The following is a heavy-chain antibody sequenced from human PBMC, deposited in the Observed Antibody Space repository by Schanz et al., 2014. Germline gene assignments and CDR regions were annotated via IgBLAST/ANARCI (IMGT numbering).Heavy chain of an antibody. CDR3: TRSTLWSYDV. D-gene: IGHD2-21*01. CDR2: IFHSGTT. J-gene: IGHJ3*01. CDR1: GGSISSGVW. V-gene: IGHV4-4*02. Sequence: QVQLQESGPGLVKPSGTLSLTCVVSGGSISSGVWWTWARQSPGKGLEWIGEIFHSGTTNYNPSLESRVTISVDKSKNQFSLILTSRTAADTAVYYCTRSTLWSYDVWGRGTMVSVSS.